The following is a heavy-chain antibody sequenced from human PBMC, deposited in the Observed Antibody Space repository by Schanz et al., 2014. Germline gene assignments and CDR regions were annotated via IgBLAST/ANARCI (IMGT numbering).Heavy chain of an antibody. CDR2: ISGSGAST. J-gene: IGHJ4*02. CDR1: GFTFTNAW. Sequence: EVELVESGGGLVKPGGSLRLSCVVSGFTFTNAWMSWVRQAPGKGLEWVSAISGSGASTYYADSVKGRFTISRDNSKNTLYLQMNSLRADDSAIYYCAKDHPSSGWPAFDVWGQGTQVTVSS. CDR3: AKDHPSSGWPAFDV. V-gene: IGHV3-23*04. D-gene: IGHD6-19*01.